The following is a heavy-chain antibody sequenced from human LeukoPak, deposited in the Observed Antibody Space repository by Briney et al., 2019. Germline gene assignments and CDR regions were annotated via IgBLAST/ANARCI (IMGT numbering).Heavy chain of an antibody. J-gene: IGHJ3*02. V-gene: IGHV3-23*01. CDR2: ISDSGDIT. CDR1: GFTFSSYA. CDR3: AKDRRGGSYYTATLDI. D-gene: IGHD1-26*01. Sequence: PGGSLRLSCAASGFTFSSYAMSWVRQAPGKGLAWVSGISDSGDITYYADSVKGRFTISRDNSKNTLYVQMNSLRVEDTAVYYCAKDRRGGSYYTATLDIWGQGTMVTVSS.